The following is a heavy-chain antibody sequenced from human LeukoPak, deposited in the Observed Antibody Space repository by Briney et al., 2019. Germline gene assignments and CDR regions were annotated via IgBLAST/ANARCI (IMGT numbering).Heavy chain of an antibody. D-gene: IGHD2-8*01. V-gene: IGHV3-9*01. CDR2: ISWNSGSI. Sequence: GGSLRLSCAASGFTFDDYAMHWVRHAPGKGLEWVSGISWNSGSIGYADSVKGRFTISRDNAKNSLYLQMNSLRAEDTALYYCAKGYCTNGVCSNFDYWGQGTLVTVSS. CDR3: AKGYCTNGVCSNFDY. J-gene: IGHJ4*02. CDR1: GFTFDDYA.